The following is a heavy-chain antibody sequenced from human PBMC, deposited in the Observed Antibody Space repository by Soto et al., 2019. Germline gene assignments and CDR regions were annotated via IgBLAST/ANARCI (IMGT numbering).Heavy chain of an antibody. CDR1: GFTFSSYA. CDR2: ISGSGGNT. Sequence: EVQLLESGGGSVQPGGSLRLFCAASGFTFSSYAMSWVRQAPGKGLEWVSAISGSGGNTYYADSVKGRFTISRDNSKNTLYLQINSLTAEHPAVYYCANLFGCGKNSGGSSYLANEAFDIWGQGTMVTVSS. J-gene: IGHJ3*02. CDR3: ANLFGCGKNSGGSSYLANEAFDI. V-gene: IGHV3-23*01. D-gene: IGHD2-15*01.